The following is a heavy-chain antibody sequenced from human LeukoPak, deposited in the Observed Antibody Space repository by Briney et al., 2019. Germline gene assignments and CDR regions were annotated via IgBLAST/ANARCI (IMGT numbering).Heavy chain of an antibody. CDR2: ISYAGSNK. D-gene: IGHD1-26*01. CDR1: GFTFSNYG. J-gene: IGHJ4*02. V-gene: IGHV3-30*18. CDR3: AKELGDPDY. Sequence: GGSLRLSCTGSGFTFSNYGIHWVRQAPGKGLEWVAVISYAGSNKYYAESVKGRFTISRDNSKNTVYLQMNSLRAEDTAVYYCAKELGDPDYRGQGTLVTVSS.